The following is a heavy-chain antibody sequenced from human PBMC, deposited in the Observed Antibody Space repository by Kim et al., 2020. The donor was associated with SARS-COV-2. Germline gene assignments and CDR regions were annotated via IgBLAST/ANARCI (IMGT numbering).Heavy chain of an antibody. CDR2: INHSGST. D-gene: IGHD3-10*01. V-gene: IGHV4-34*01. J-gene: IGHJ4*02. Sequence: SETLSLTCAVYGGSFSGYYWSWIRQPPGKGLEWIGEINHSGSTNYNPSLKSRVTISVDTSKNQFSLKLSSVTAADTAVYYCARRRYYGSIDYYWGQGTLV. CDR1: GGSFSGYY. CDR3: ARRRYYGSIDYY.